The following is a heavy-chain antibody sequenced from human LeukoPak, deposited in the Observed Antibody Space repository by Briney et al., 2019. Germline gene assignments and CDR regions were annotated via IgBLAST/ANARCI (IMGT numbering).Heavy chain of an antibody. J-gene: IGHJ4*02. V-gene: IGHV5-51*01. Sequence: GESLKISCKGSGYSFTTYWIGWVRQMPGKGLEWMGIIYPGDSDTRYSPSFQGQVTISADKSISTAYLQWSSLKASDTAMYYCARLPYEFWSGYHQYYFDYWGQGTLVTVSS. CDR3: ARLPYEFWSGYHQYYFDY. CDR2: IYPGDSDT. CDR1: GYSFTTYW. D-gene: IGHD3-3*01.